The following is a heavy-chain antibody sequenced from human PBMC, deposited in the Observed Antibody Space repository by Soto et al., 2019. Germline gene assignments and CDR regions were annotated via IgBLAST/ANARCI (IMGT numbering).Heavy chain of an antibody. CDR3: ARFPEEITTVTTGYYGMDV. J-gene: IGHJ6*02. CDR1: GGSISSGGYY. Sequence: TLSLTCTVSGGSISSGGYYWSWIRQHPGKGLEWIGYIYYSGSTYYNPSLKSRVTISVDTSKNQFSLKLSSVTAADTAVYYCARFPEEITTVTTGYYGMDVWGQGTTVTVSS. D-gene: IGHD4-17*01. CDR2: IYYSGST. V-gene: IGHV4-31*03.